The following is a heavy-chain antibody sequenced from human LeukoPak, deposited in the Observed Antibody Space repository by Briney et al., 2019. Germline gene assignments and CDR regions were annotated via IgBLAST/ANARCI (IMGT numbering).Heavy chain of an antibody. CDR3: ARAGAVAGAVDY. J-gene: IGHJ4*02. CDR1: GFTFNKAW. D-gene: IGHD6-19*01. CDR2: IYHSGST. Sequence: GSLRLSCAASGFTFNKAWMSWVRQPPGKGLEWIGEIYHSGSTNYNPSLKSRVTISVDKSKNQFSLKLSSVTAADTAVYYCARAGAVAGAVDYWGQGTLVTVSS. V-gene: IGHV4-4*02.